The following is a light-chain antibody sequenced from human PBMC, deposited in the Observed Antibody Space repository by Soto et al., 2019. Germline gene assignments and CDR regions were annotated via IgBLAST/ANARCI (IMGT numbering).Light chain of an antibody. Sequence: QSVVTQPASVSGSPGQSITISCTGTSGDVGGYNYVSWYQQHPGKAPKLMIYDVSNRPSGVSNRFSGSKSGNTASLTISGLQAEDEADYYCSSYTSSSTSYVFGTGTQLTVL. J-gene: IGLJ1*01. CDR1: SGDVGGYNY. CDR3: SSYTSSSTSYV. V-gene: IGLV2-14*01. CDR2: DVS.